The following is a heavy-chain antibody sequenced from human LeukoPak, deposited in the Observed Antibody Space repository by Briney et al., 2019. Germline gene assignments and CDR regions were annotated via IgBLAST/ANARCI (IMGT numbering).Heavy chain of an antibody. V-gene: IGHV3-30*18. CDR1: GFTFSSYG. D-gene: IGHD6-13*01. Sequence: GGSLRLSCAASGFTFSSYGMHWVRQAPGKGLEWVAVISYDGSNKYYADSVKGRFTISRDNSKNTLYLQMNSLRAEDTAVYYCAKEILYSSSWYLGYWGQGTLVTVSS. CDR2: ISYDGSNK. J-gene: IGHJ4*02. CDR3: AKEILYSSSWYLGY.